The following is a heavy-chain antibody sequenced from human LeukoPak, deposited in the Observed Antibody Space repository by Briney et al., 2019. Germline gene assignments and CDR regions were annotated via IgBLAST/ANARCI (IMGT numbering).Heavy chain of an antibody. D-gene: IGHD3-10*01. CDR1: GASISSYY. Sequence: SETLSLTCTVSGASISSYYWTWIRQPAGKGLEWIGRIYTSGSTNSNPSLKSRLTISVDTSKTQLSLKLSSVTAADTAVYYCARARGFFYYGSGSHYYYMDVWGKGTTVTISS. CDR3: ARARGFFYYGSGSHYYYMDV. CDR2: IYTSGST. J-gene: IGHJ6*03. V-gene: IGHV4-4*07.